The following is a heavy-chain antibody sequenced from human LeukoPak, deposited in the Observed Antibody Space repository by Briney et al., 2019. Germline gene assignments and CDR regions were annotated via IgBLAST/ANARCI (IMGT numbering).Heavy chain of an antibody. CDR1: GYSISSGYF. J-gene: IGHJ3*01. Sequence: PSETLSLTCTVSGYSISSGYFWGWIRQPPGKGLEWIGSIYHNGIVYYSPSLRSRVTISVDTSKNQFTLNLSSVTAADTAVYYCARGRTSDFWGQGTMVAVSS. CDR3: ARGRTSDF. V-gene: IGHV4-38-2*02. CDR2: IYHNGIV.